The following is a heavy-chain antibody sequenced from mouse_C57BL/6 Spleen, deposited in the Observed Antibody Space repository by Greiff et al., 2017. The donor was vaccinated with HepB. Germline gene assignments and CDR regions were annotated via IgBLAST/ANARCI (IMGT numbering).Heavy chain of an antibody. CDR1: GYTFTSYD. V-gene: IGHV1-85*01. Sequence: QVQLQQSGPELVKPGASVKLSCKASGYTFTSYDINWVKQRPGQGLEWIGWIYPRDGSTKYNEKFKGKATLTVDTSSSTAYMELHSLTSEDSAVYFCAREGAFAWFAYWGQGTLVTVSA. J-gene: IGHJ3*01. CDR3: AREGAFAWFAY. D-gene: IGHD3-1*01. CDR2: IYPRDGST.